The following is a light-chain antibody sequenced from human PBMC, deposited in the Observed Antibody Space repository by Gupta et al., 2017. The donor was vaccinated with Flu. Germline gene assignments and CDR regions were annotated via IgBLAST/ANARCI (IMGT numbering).Light chain of an antibody. CDR1: QSVSIN. J-gene: IGKJ3*01. Sequence: PGDRATLSCRASQSVSINLAWYQQKPGQAPRLLIYGAAHRAAGVPARFSGSGSGTEFTLTISSLQSEDFAVYYCEQYNNRPLFGPGTKVDI. CDR2: GAA. CDR3: EQYNNRPL. V-gene: IGKV3-15*01.